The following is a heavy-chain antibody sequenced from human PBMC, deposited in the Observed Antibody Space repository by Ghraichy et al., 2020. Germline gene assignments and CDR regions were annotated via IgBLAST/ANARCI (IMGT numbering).Heavy chain of an antibody. Sequence: GESLNISCAASGFTFSSYWMSWVRQAPGKGLEWVANITQDGSETYYVDSVKGRFTISRDNAKNSLYLQMNSLRAEDTAVYYCARLWSDCSGGDCYSIFDYWGQPTLHLVCS. D-gene: IGHD2-15*01. CDR2: ITQDGSET. CDR3: ARLWSDCSGGDCYSIFDY. V-gene: IGHV3-7*03. CDR1: GFTFSSYW. J-gene: IGHJ4*01.